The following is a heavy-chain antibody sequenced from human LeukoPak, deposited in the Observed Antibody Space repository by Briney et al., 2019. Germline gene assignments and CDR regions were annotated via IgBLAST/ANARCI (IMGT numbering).Heavy chain of an antibody. CDR1: GYTFTGYY. CDR2: INPNSGDT. J-gene: IGHJ4*02. D-gene: IGHD5-12*01. CDR3: AMNPYEYYFDY. V-gene: IGHV1-2*02. Sequence: GASVKVACKASGYTFTGYYMHWVRQAPGQGLEWMGWINPNSGDTNYAQKFQGRVTMTRDTSIRTAYLELSGLRSDDTAVYYCAMNPYEYYFDYWGQGTLDTVSS.